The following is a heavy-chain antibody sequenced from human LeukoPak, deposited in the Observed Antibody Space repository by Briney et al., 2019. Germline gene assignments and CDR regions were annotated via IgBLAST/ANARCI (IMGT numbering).Heavy chain of an antibody. J-gene: IGHJ4*02. CDR2: INHSGST. Sequence: SETLSLTCAVYGGSFSGYYWSWIRQPPGKGLEWTGEINHSGSTNYNPSLKSRVTISVDTSKNQFSLKLSSVTAADTAVYYCARFYYDSSGYYYVAYWGQGTLVTVSS. CDR3: ARFYYDSSGYYYVAY. CDR1: GGSFSGYY. D-gene: IGHD3-22*01. V-gene: IGHV4-34*01.